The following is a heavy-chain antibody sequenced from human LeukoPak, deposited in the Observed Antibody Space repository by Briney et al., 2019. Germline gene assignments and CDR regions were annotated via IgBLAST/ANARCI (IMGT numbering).Heavy chain of an antibody. V-gene: IGHV3-21*01. CDR3: ARDPGPTMVRGVIAPSDY. CDR2: ISTSSSYI. CDR1: GFIFSSYT. Sequence: GGSLRLSCAASGFIFSSYTMNWVRQAPGKGLEWVSSISTSSSYIYYAESLKGRFTISRDNPKNSPYPQMNSLRADDTAVYYCARDPGPTMVRGVIAPSDYWGQGTLVTVSS. J-gene: IGHJ4*02. D-gene: IGHD3-10*01.